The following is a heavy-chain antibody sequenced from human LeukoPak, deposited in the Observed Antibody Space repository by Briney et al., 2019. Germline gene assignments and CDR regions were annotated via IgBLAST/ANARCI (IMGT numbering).Heavy chain of an antibody. V-gene: IGHV6-1*01. CDR1: GDIVSSDSSA. CDR2: TYYRSTWYN. J-gene: IGHJ5*01. D-gene: IGHD6-19*01. Sequence: SQTLSLTCDISGDIVSSDSSAWHWIRQSPSRGFEWLGRTYYRSTWYNHYAISVKSRIIISSDTSKNQFSLHLNSVTPEDSAVYYCARDLSEDGWYRGWFDSWGQGTQVIVSS. CDR3: ARDLSEDGWYRGWFDS.